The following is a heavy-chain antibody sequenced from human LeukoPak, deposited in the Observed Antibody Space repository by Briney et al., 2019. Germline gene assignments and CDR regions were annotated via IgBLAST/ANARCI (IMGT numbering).Heavy chain of an antibody. CDR1: GFSLSSSGVG. CDR2: IYSNDDK. V-gene: IGHV2-5*01. J-gene: IGHJ4*02. CDR3: AHSVIVGSTLGYFDY. Sequence: SGPTLVNPTQPLTLTCTFSGFSLSSSGVGGGWIRQSPAKALEWLALIYSNDDKRYSPSLKTRLTITKDTSKNQVDLTMANMDPVDTATYSCAHSVIVGSTLGYFDYWGQGTLVTVSS. D-gene: IGHD1-26*01.